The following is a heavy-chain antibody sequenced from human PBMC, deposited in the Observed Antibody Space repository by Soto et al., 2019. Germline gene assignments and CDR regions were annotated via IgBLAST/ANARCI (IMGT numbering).Heavy chain of an antibody. CDR3: ARGTSSRVVAARPPARYYYYYMDV. J-gene: IGHJ6*03. D-gene: IGHD2-15*01. Sequence: SETLALTSAVYGGSFRGYYWSWIRQPPGKGLEWIGEINHSGSTNYNPSLKSRVTISVDTSKNQFSLKLSSVTAADTAVYYCARGTSSRVVAARPPARYYYYYMDVWGKGTTVTVSS. CDR1: GGSFRGYY. V-gene: IGHV4-34*01. CDR2: INHSGST.